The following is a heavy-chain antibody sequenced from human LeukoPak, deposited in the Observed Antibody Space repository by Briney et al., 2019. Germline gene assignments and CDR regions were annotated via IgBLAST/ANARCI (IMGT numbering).Heavy chain of an antibody. J-gene: IGHJ3*02. CDR1: GFTFSSYE. D-gene: IGHD3-10*01. Sequence: PGESLRLSCAASGFTFSSYEMNWVRQAPGKGLEWVSYISSSGSTIYYADSVKGRFTISRDNAKNSLYLQMNSLRAEDTAVYYCARVTMVRGGNDAFDIWGQGTMVTVSS. V-gene: IGHV3-48*03. CDR3: ARVTMVRGGNDAFDI. CDR2: ISSSGSTI.